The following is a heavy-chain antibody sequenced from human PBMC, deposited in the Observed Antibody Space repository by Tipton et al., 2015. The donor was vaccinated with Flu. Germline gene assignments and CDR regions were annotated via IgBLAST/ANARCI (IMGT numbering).Heavy chain of an antibody. V-gene: IGHV4-59*08. CDR3: ASTHPHSGRFQNDY. CDR2: VVHNGRT. CDR1: GGSISGYF. Sequence: GLVKPSETLSLSCTVSGGSISGYFWSWLRQPPGKGLEWIGYVVHNGRTSYNPSFRGRVITSLDTSKSQFSLEVTSVTAADTAVYYCASTHPHSGRFQNDYWGQGTLVIVSS. J-gene: IGHJ4*02. D-gene: IGHD1-26*01.